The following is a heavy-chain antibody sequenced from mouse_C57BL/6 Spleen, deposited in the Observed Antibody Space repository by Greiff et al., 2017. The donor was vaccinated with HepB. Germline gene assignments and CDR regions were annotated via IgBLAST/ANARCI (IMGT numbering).Heavy chain of an antibody. CDR2: IHPNSGST. D-gene: IGHD2-4*01. Sequence: QVQLQQPGAELVKPGASVKLSCKASGYTFTSYWMHWVKQRPGQGLEWIGMIHPNSGSTKYNEKFKSKATLTVDKSSSTAYMQLSSLTSEDSAVYYCARGDDYDSGYFAYWGQGTPLTVSS. J-gene: IGHJ2*01. V-gene: IGHV1-64*01. CDR1: GYTFTSYW. CDR3: ARGDDYDSGYFAY.